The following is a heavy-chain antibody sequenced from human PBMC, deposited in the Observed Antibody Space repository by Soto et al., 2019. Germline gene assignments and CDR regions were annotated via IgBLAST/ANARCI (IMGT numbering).Heavy chain of an antibody. Sequence: ESGPTLVNPTQTLTLTCTFSGFSLSTSGMCVSWIRQPPGKALEWLARIDWDDDKYYSTSLKTRLTISKDTSKNQVVLTMTNMEPFEKTPFYCARIISWNAASSGYDYWGQGTLVTVSS. CDR2: IDWDDDK. J-gene: IGHJ4*02. CDR1: GFSLSTSGMC. D-gene: IGHD1-1*01. CDR3: ARIISWNAASSGYDY. V-gene: IGHV2-70*11.